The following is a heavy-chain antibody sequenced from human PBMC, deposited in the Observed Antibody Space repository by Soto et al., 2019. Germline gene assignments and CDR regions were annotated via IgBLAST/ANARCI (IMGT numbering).Heavy chain of an antibody. V-gene: IGHV3-7*03. Sequence: TGVPLRLSCVASGFSIRPYWMSWVRQAPGKGLEWVANIKEDGSAARYVDSARDRFLISRDNTKNSLYLQMTSLRAEDTAIYYCVSDGDVCSGSDCFRHFKYWGRGTRVTVSS. CDR3: VSDGDVCSGSDCFRHFKY. CDR2: IKEDGSAA. D-gene: IGHD5-12*01. CDR1: GFSIRPYW. J-gene: IGHJ4*02.